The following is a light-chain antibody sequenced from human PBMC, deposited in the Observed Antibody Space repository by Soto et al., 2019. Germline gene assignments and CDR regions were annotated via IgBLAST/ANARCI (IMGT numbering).Light chain of an antibody. V-gene: IGKV3-20*01. CDR2: GAS. Sequence: EIVLTQSPGTLSLSPGERAALSCRASQSVSSNYLAWYQQKPGQAPRLLIYGASSRATGIPDRFSGSGSGTDFTLTISRLEPEDFAVYYCHQHASSPLTFGGGTKVEIK. CDR3: HQHASSPLT. J-gene: IGKJ4*01. CDR1: QSVSSNY.